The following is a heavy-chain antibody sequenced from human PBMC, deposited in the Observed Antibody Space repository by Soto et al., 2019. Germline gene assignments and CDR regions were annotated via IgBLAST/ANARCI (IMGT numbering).Heavy chain of an antibody. J-gene: IGHJ5*02. D-gene: IGHD2-15*01. V-gene: IGHV1-69*06. CDR3: ASNGHGYYLGWFDP. Sequence: QVQLVQSGAEVKKPGSSVKVSCKASGGTFSSYAISWVRQAPGQGLEWRGGIAPTFGTANYALKFQGRVTITADKSTSAAYMELSSLRSEGTAVYYCASNGHGYYLGWFDPWGQGTLVTVSS. CDR2: IAPTFGTA. CDR1: GGTFSSYA.